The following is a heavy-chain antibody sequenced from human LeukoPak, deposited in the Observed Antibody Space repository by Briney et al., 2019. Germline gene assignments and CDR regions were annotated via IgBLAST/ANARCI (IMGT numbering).Heavy chain of an antibody. CDR3: ARDGAAGLDY. Sequence: GGSLRLSCAASGFTFSSYGMNWVRQAPGKGLEWISYITGGAATIYYADSVKGRFTISRDNAKNSLYLQMHSLRGDDTAVYYCARDGAAGLDYWGQGTLVTVSS. J-gene: IGHJ4*02. V-gene: IGHV3-48*04. CDR1: GFTFSSYG. CDR2: ITGGAATI. D-gene: IGHD6-13*01.